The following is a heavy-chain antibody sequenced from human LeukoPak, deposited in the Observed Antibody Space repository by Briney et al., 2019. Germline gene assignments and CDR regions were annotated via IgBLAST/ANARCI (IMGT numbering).Heavy chain of an antibody. V-gene: IGHV4-38-2*01. CDR3: ARHKSSEWGAGDFDY. J-gene: IGHJ4*02. D-gene: IGHD3-3*01. CDR1: GYSISSGYY. CDR2: IYHSGST. Sequence: PSETLSLTCAVSGYSISSGYYWGWIRPPPGKGLEWIGSIYHSGSTYYNPSLKSRVTISVDTSKNQFSLKLSSVTAADTAVYYCARHKSSEWGAGDFDYWGQGTLVTVSS.